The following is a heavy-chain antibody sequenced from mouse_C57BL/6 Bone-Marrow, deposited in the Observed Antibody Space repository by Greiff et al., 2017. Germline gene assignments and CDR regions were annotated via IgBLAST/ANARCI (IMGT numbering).Heavy chain of an antibody. J-gene: IGHJ3*01. Sequence: QVQLQQPGTELVKPGASVKLSCKASGYTFTGYWLHWVKQRPGQGLEWIGIINPSNGGTNYNEKFKSKATLTVDKSSSTAYMQLSSLTSADTAVYYCARDSNYEFAYWGQGTLVTVSA. CDR2: INPSNGGT. CDR3: ARDSNYEFAY. CDR1: GYTFTGYW. D-gene: IGHD2-5*01. V-gene: IGHV1-53*01.